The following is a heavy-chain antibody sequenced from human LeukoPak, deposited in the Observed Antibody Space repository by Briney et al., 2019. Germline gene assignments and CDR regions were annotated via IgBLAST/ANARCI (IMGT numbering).Heavy chain of an antibody. D-gene: IGHD2-2*01. CDR3: AKTTDIVVVPAASGIFDY. CDR1: GFTFSSYG. CDR2: ISYDGSNK. J-gene: IGHJ4*02. Sequence: PGGSLRLSCAASGFTFSSYGMHWVRQAPGKGLEWVAVISYDGSNKYYADSVKGRFTISRDNSKNTLYLQMNSLRAEDTAVYYCAKTTDIVVVPAASGIFDYWGQGALVTVSS. V-gene: IGHV3-30*18.